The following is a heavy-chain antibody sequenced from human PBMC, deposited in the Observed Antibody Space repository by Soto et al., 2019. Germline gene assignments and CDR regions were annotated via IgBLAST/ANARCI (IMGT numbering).Heavy chain of an antibody. CDR3: ARAHAPTLPFDY. Sequence: PEPLSLTCPFFGASIRNVYWTWIRQSPGKRLELIGFIFHIGNAKYNPSLKSRVTISVDTSKNQFSLSLDSVTAADTAVYFCARAHAPTLPFDYWGQGTLVTVSS. CDR2: IFHIGNA. D-gene: IGHD2-15*01. V-gene: IGHV4-59*01. J-gene: IGHJ4*01. CDR1: GASIRNVY.